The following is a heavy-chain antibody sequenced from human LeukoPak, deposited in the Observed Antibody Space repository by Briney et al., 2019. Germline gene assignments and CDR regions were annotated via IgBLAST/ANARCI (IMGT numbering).Heavy chain of an antibody. Sequence: ASVKVSCKASGYTFTSYGISWVRQAPGQGLEWMGWISAYNGNTNYAQKLQGRVTMTTDTSTSTAYMELRSLRSDDTDVYYCARVNCGGDCYGFDYWGQGTLVTVSS. D-gene: IGHD2-21*02. CDR3: ARVNCGGDCYGFDY. V-gene: IGHV1-18*01. CDR1: GYTFTSYG. CDR2: ISAYNGNT. J-gene: IGHJ4*02.